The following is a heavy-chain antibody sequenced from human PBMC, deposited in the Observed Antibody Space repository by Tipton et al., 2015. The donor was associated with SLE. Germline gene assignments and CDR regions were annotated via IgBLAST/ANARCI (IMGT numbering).Heavy chain of an antibody. J-gene: IGHJ6*02. CDR3: SGDGGSSWGYYYYGMDV. CDR2: ISGDSSYI. V-gene: IGHV3-21*01. Sequence: SLRLSCAASGFTLRSYTVSWVRQAPGKGLEWVSSISGDSSYIFYADSLKGRFTSSRDNAKNSLYLQLNSLRAGATAVYYCSGDGGSSWGYYYYGMDVWGPGTTVTVPS. CDR1: GFTLRSYT. D-gene: IGHD6-13*01.